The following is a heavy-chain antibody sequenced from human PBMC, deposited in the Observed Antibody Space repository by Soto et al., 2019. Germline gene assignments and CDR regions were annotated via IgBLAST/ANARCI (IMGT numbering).Heavy chain of an antibody. V-gene: IGHV4-34*01. CDR3: ARPLPGSYYYYYYMDV. J-gene: IGHJ6*03. Sequence: SETLSLTCAVYGGSFSGYYWSWIRQPPGKGLEWIGEINHSGSTNYNPSLKSRVTISVDTSKNQFSLKLSSVTAADTAVFYCARPLPGSYYYYYYMDVWGKGTTVTVSS. CDR1: GGSFSGYY. CDR2: INHSGST.